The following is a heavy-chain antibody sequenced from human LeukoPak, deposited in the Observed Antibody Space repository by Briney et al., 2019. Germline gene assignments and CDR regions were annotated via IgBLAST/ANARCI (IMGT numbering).Heavy chain of an antibody. CDR2: IKQDGSKK. CDR1: GFPFSSYW. CDR3: ARRYFDH. V-gene: IGHV3-7*03. Sequence: GSLRLSCVASGFPFSSYWMTWVRQAPGKGLEWVANIKQDGSKKSYVDSVKGRFTISRDNAKNSLYLQMNSLRVEDTAVYYCARRYFDHWGQGTLVTVSS. J-gene: IGHJ4*02.